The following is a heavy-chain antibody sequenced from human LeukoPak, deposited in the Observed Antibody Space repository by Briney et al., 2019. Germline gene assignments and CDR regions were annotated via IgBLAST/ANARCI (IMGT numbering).Heavy chain of an antibody. CDR3: AGSYDSSGYPVNWFDP. CDR2: ISSSSSYI. Sequence: GGSLRLSCAASGFTFSSYSMNWVRQAPGKGLEWVSSISSSSSYIYYADSVKGRFTISSVNANNSMYLQMNSLRAEDTAVYYCAGSYDSSGYPVNWFDPWGQGTLVTVSS. D-gene: IGHD3-22*01. V-gene: IGHV3-21*01. CDR1: GFTFSSYS. J-gene: IGHJ5*02.